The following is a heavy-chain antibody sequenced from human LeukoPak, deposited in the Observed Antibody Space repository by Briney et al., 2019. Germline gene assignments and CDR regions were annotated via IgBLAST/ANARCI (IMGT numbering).Heavy chain of an antibody. J-gene: IGHJ3*02. D-gene: IGHD1-26*01. V-gene: IGHV1-2*02. CDR2: INPNSGGT. Sequence: ASVKVSCKASGYTFTGYYMHWVRQAPGQGLEWMGWINPNSGGTNYAKKFQGRVTMTRDTSISTAYMELSRLRSDDTAVYYCARDPSGSYSEDAFDIWGQGTMVTVSS. CDR1: GYTFTGYY. CDR3: ARDPSGSYSEDAFDI.